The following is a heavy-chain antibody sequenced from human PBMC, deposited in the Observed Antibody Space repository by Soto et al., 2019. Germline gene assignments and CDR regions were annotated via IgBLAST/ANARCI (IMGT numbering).Heavy chain of an antibody. CDR3: AISSGWYYVSY. CDR2: INAGNGNT. V-gene: IGHV1-3*01. Sequence: ASVKVSCKASGYTFTSYGISWVRQAPGQGLEWMGWINAGNGNTKYSQKFQGRVTITRDTSASTAYMELSSLRSEDTAVYYCAISSGWYYVSYWGQGTLVTSPQ. J-gene: IGHJ4*02. CDR1: GYTFTSYG. D-gene: IGHD6-19*01.